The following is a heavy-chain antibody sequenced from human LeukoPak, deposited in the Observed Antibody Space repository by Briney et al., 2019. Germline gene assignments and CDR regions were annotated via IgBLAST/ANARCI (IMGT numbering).Heavy chain of an antibody. CDR1: GFTFSSYS. J-gene: IGHJ5*01. CDR3: GREFSVTYSGYDHQYYNLFAA. Sequence: GGSLTLSCAASGFTFSSYSMNWVRQAPGKGLEWVSYISSSSSTIYYADSVKGRFTISRDNAKNSLYLQMNSLRAEDMSVYYCGREFSVTYSGYDHQYYNLFAAWGQGCLATVSS. CDR2: ISSSSSTI. V-gene: IGHV3-48*01. D-gene: IGHD5-12*01.